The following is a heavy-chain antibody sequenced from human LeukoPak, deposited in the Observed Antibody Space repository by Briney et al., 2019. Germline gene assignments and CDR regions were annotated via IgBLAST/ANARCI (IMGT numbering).Heavy chain of an antibody. CDR1: GHTFTGYY. CDR3: ARADSVPAGDYHYWYMDV. V-gene: IGHV1-2*02. CDR2: INPNSGGT. Sequence: ASVKASCKASGHTFTGYYMHWVRQAPGQGLEWMGWINPNSGGTNYAQKFEGRVTMTRDTSISTAYMELSRLRSDDTAVYYWARADSVPAGDYHYWYMDVWGKGTTVTVSS. D-gene: IGHD2-2*01. J-gene: IGHJ6*03.